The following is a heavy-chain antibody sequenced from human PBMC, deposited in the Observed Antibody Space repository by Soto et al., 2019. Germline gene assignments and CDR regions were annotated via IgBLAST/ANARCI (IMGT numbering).Heavy chain of an antibody. J-gene: IGHJ5*02. Sequence: ASVKVSCQGSGYTLTELSMHWVRQAPGKGLEWMGGFDPEDGETIYAQKFQGRVTMTEDTSTDTAYMELSSLRSEDTAVYYCATGGLITMVREVIIMGPNGFDRWGQGTLVTVSS. D-gene: IGHD3-10*01. CDR2: FDPEDGET. CDR3: ATGGLITMVREVIIMGPNGFDR. CDR1: GYTLTELS. V-gene: IGHV1-24*01.